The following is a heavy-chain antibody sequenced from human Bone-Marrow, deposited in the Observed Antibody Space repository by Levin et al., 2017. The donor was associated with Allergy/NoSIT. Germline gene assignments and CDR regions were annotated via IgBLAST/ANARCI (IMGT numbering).Heavy chain of an antibody. V-gene: IGHV1-18*01. J-gene: IGHJ6*02. CDR2: FSAYSGNT. CDR3: ARGHFPYYYYGMDV. Sequence: ASVKVSCKASGYTFTTYGLTWVRQAPGQGLEWMGWFSAYSGNTNYALNLQDRVTMTTDTATNTAYMELTSLRSDDTAIYYCARGHFPYYYYGMDVWGQGTTVVVSS. CDR1: GYTFTTYG.